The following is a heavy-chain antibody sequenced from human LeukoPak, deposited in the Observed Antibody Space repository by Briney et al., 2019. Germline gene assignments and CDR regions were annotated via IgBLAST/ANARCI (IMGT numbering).Heavy chain of an antibody. J-gene: IGHJ5*02. V-gene: IGHV4-39*01. CDR1: GGSISSSSYY. D-gene: IGHD3-10*01. CDR2: IYYSGST. CDR3: ARQARYYYGSGSRWFDP. Sequence: SETLSLTCTVSGGSISSSSYYWGWIRQPPGKGLEWIGSIYYSGSTYYNPSLKSRVTISVDTSKNQFSLKLSSVTAADTAVYYCARQARYYYGSGSRWFDPWGQGTLVTVSS.